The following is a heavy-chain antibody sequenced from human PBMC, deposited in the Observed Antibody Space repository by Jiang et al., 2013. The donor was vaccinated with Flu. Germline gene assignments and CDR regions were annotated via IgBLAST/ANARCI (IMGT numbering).Heavy chain of an antibody. J-gene: IGHJ4*02. CDR3: ARRSGSYTY. D-gene: IGHD1-26*01. Sequence: CRGSGYSFSTYWIAWVRQMPGKGLEWMGIIYPADSDTRYSPSFQGQVTISADKSISSAYLQWSSLKASDTAMYYCARRSGSYTYWGQGSLVTVSS. CDR2: IYPADSDT. V-gene: IGHV5-51*01. CDR1: GYSFSTYW.